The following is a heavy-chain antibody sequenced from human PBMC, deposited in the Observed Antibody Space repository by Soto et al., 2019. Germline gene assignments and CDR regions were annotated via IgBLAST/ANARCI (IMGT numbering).Heavy chain of an antibody. CDR1: GGTFSSYA. D-gene: IGHD1-26*01. Sequence: QVQLVQSGAEVKKPGSSVKVSCKASGGTFSSYAISWVRQAPGQGLEWMGGIIPIFGTANYAQKFQGRVTITADESTSTAYMELSSLRPEDTAVYYCARALVGASLVGGRYHGMVTWGQGTTVTVSS. CDR3: ARALVGASLVGGRYHGMVT. V-gene: IGHV1-69*01. J-gene: IGHJ6*02. CDR2: IIPIFGTA.